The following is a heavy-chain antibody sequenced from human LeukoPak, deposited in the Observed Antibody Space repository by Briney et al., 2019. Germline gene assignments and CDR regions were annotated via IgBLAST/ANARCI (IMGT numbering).Heavy chain of an antibody. D-gene: IGHD2/OR15-2a*01. CDR2: IISDGSTT. J-gene: IGHJ5*02. V-gene: IGHV3-74*01. Sequence: GGSLRLSCAASGFTLSNSWIHWVRQAPGKGLVWVSRIISDGSTTTYADSVKGRFTISRDNAKNTLYLQMNSLRAEDTAVYYCARAARADCTSPTCHSWLAPWGQGTQVTVSS. CDR3: ARAARADCTSPTCHSWLAP. CDR1: GFTLSNSW.